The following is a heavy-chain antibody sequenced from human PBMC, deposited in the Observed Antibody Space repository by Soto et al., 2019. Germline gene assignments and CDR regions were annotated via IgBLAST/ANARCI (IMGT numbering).Heavy chain of an antibody. CDR2: ISSSSTTI. J-gene: IGHJ4*02. CDR1: RFTFSSYS. Sequence: SLRLSCAASRFTFSSYSMNWVRQAPGKGLEWVSYISSSSTTIYYADSVKGRFTISRDNAKNSLYLQMKSLRAGDTAVYYCARDPKTTASGYAYFDFWGQGALVTVSS. CDR3: ARDPKTTASGYAYFDF. D-gene: IGHD5-12*01. V-gene: IGHV3-48*01.